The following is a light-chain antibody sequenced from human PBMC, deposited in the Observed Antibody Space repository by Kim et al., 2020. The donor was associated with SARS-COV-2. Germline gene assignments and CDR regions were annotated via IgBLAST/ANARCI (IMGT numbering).Light chain of an antibody. CDR1: RSVSRDS. Sequence: PGERATLSCRASRSVSRDSLAWYQQKPGQAPRLLMYGVSSRATGVPDRFSGSGSGTDFTLTINRLAPEDSAVYFCQQYDNTMLTFGGGTKVDIK. CDR2: GVS. CDR3: QQYDNTMLT. J-gene: IGKJ4*01. V-gene: IGKV3-20*01.